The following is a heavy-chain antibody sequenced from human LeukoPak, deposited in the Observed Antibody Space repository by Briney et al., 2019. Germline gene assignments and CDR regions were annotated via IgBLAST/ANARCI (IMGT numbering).Heavy chain of an antibody. CDR2: ISWNSGSI. CDR1: GFTFDDYA. D-gene: IGHD5-12*01. CDR3: AKAGGGYDFR. Sequence: GRSLRLSCAASGFTFDDYAMHWVRQAPGKGLEWVSGISWNSGSIGYADSVKGRFTISRDNAKNSLYLQMNSLRAEDTALYYCAKAGGGYDFRWGQGTLVTVSS. J-gene: IGHJ4*02. V-gene: IGHV3-9*01.